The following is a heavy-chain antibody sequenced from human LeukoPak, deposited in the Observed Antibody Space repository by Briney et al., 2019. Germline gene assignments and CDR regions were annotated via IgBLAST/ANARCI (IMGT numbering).Heavy chain of an antibody. V-gene: IGHV1-8*01. CDR1: GYTFTSYD. D-gene: IGHD3-3*01. CDR2: MNPNSGNT. J-gene: IGHJ6*02. CDR3: ARGRAHDFWSGYYHYYGMGV. Sequence: ASVKVSCKASGYTFTSYDINWVRQATGQGLEWMGWMNPNSGNTGYAQKFQGRVTMTRNTSISTAYMELSSLRSEDTAVYYCARGRAHDFWSGYYHYYGMGVWGQGTTVTVSS.